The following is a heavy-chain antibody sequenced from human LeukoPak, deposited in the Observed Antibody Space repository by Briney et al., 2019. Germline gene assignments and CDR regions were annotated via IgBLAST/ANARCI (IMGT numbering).Heavy chain of an antibody. CDR1: GFTFNDYY. CDR3: ARDRYSGSYPLDS. CDR2: ISSSGSTI. V-gene: IGHV3-11*01. D-gene: IGHD1-26*01. Sequence: PGGSLRLSCAASGFTFNDYYMSWIRQPPGKGLEWVSYISSSGSTIYYADSVKGRFTISRDNAKNSLYLQMNSLRAEDTAVYYCARDRYSGSYPLDSWGQGTLVTVSS. J-gene: IGHJ4*02.